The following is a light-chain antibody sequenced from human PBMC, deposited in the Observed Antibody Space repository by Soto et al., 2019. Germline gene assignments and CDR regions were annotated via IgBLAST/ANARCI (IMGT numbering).Light chain of an antibody. CDR2: AAS. Sequence: DIQLTQSPSFLSASVGDRVTITCRASQGISSYLAWYQQKPGKAPKLLIYAASTLQSGVPSRFSGSRSGTEFTLTISSLQPEDFATYYCQQLNSYPLLTFGGGTKVEIK. J-gene: IGKJ4*01. V-gene: IGKV1-9*01. CDR1: QGISSY. CDR3: QQLNSYPLLT.